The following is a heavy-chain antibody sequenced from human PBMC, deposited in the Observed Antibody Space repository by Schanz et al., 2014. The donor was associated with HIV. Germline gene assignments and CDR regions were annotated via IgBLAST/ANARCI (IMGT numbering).Heavy chain of an antibody. D-gene: IGHD2-15*01. V-gene: IGHV1-2*02. J-gene: IGHJ4*02. Sequence: QVQLVQSGAEVKKPGTSVKLSCKASGDTFNSYALNWVRQAPGQGLEWMGWINPNSGGTNSAQKFQGRVTMSMDTSISPAYMEVRSLRSDDTAVYYCARGRPRGYCSGGSCPPYFDSWGQGALVTVSS. CDR1: GDTFNSYA. CDR2: INPNSGGT. CDR3: ARGRPRGYCSGGSCPPYFDS.